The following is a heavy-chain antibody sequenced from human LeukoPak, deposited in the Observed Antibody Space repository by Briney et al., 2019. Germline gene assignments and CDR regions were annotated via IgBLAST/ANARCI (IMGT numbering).Heavy chain of an antibody. CDR3: ARPSYSSSSIYYFDY. D-gene: IGHD6-13*01. V-gene: IGHV4-34*01. CDR2: INHSGST. Sequence: SETLSLTCAVYGGSFSGYYWSWIRQPPGKGLEWIREINHSGSTNYNPSLKSRVTISVDTSKNQFSLKLSSVTAADTAVYYCARPSYSSSSIYYFDYWGQGTLVTVSS. J-gene: IGHJ4*02. CDR1: GGSFSGYY.